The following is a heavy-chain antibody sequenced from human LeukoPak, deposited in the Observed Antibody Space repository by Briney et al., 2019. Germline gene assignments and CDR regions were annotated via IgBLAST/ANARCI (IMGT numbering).Heavy chain of an antibody. V-gene: IGHV4-59*10. D-gene: IGHD3-22*01. J-gene: IGHJ4*02. CDR2: IYTSGST. CDR1: GGSFSGYY. CDR3: ARGVPNYYDSSGYPWD. Sequence: SETLSLTCAVYGGSFSGYYWSWIRQPAGKGLEWIGRIYTSGSTNYNPSLKSRVTISVDTSKNQFSLKLSSVTAADTAVYYCARGVPNYYDSSGYPWDWGQGTLVTVSS.